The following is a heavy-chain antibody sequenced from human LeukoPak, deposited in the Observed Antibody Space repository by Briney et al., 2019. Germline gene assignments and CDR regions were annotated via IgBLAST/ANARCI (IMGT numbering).Heavy chain of an antibody. V-gene: IGHV3-23*01. CDR3: VRNAASDFYYYMGV. CDR1: GFAFYSYA. Sequence: GGSLRLSCVASGFAFYSYAMGWVRQSPGRGLECVSAISNYGHKTSYTDSVRGRFTISRDNSKNTVYLQMSSLRAEDTGIYYCVRNAASDFYYYMGVWGRGTTLIVS. J-gene: IGHJ6*03. CDR2: ISNYGHKT. D-gene: IGHD6-25*01.